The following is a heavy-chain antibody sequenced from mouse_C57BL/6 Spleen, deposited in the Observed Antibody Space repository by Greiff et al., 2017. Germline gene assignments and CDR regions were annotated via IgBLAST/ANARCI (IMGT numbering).Heavy chain of an antibody. CDR2: INPNYVTT. CDR3: ARWDYYGSSYKFAY. CDR1: GYSFTDYN. D-gene: IGHD1-1*01. J-gene: IGHJ2*01. V-gene: IGHV1-39*01. Sequence: VQLQQSGPELVKPGASVKISCKASGYSFTDYNMNWVKQSNGKSLEWIGVINPNYVTTSYNQKFKGKATLTVDQSSSTAYMQLNSLTSEDSAVYYCARWDYYGSSYKFAYWGQGTTLTVSS.